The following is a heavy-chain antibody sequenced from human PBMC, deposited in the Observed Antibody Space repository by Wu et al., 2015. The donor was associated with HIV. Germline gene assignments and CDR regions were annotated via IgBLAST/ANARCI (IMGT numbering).Heavy chain of an antibody. J-gene: IGHJ6*03. CDR2: INPSGGST. D-gene: IGHD5-18*01. Sequence: QVQLVQSGAEVKKPGASVKVSCKASGYTFTSYYMHWVRQAPGQGLEWMGIINPSGGSTSYAQKFQGRVTMTRDTSTSTVYMELSSLRSEDTAVYYCARAWIQLWPPRDHYYYMDVWGKGTTVTVSS. V-gene: IGHV1-46*03. CDR1: GYTFTSYY. CDR3: ARAWIQLWPPRDHYYYMDV.